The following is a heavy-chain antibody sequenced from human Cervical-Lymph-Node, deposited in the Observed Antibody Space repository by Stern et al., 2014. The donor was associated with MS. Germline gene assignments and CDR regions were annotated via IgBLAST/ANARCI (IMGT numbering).Heavy chain of an antibody. J-gene: IGHJ4*02. CDR2: ISWDGGST. CDR3: AKTTVTTRPFEF. Sequence: VQLVESGGGLVQPGRSLRLSCAASGFTVNDYSMHWVRQAPGKGLEWVSGISWDGGSTEYAASVKGRFAISRDNAKNSLFLHMNSLRPEDTAFYHCAKTTVTTRPFEFWGQGTLVTVSS. D-gene: IGHD4-17*01. V-gene: IGHV3-9*01. CDR1: GFTVNDYS.